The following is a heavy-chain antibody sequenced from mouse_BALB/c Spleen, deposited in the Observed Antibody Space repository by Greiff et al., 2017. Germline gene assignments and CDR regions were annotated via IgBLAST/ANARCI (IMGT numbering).Heavy chain of an antibody. V-gene: IGHV2-3*01. J-gene: IGHJ2*01. CDR3: AKLQLGLRGRYFDY. CDR2: IWGDGST. CDR1: GFSLTSYG. D-gene: IGHD3-1*01. Sequence: VQLKQSGPGLVAPSQSLSITCTVSGFSLTSYGVSWVRQPPGKGLEWLGVIWGDGSTNYHSALISRLSISKDNSKSQVFLTLNSLQTDDTATYYCAKLQLGLRGRYFDYWGQGTTLTVSS.